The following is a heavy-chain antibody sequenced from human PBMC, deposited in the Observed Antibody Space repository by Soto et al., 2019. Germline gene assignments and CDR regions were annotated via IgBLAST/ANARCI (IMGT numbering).Heavy chain of an antibody. CDR3: ARALGYDSSLHPMD. CDR1: GYTFTGYY. D-gene: IGHD3-22*01. Sequence: ASVKVSCKASGYTFTGYYMHWVRQAPGQGLEWMGWINPNSGGTNYAQKFQGWVTMTRDTSISTAYMELSRLRSDDTAVYYCARALGYDSSLHPMDWVQGTRVTVPS. V-gene: IGHV1-2*04. J-gene: IGHJ4*02. CDR2: INPNSGGT.